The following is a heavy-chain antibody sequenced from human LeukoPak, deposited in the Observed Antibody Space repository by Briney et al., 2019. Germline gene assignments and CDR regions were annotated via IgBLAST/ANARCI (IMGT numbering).Heavy chain of an antibody. V-gene: IGHV3-7*01. J-gene: IGHJ6*02. D-gene: IGHD2-2*01. Sequence: PGGSLRLSCAASGFTFSSYWMSWVRQAPGKGLEWVANIKQDGSEKYYVDSVKGRFTISRDSAKNSLYLQMNSLRAEDTAVYYCARDRVVVVPANYYYYGMDVWGQGTTVTVSS. CDR3: ARDRVVVVPANYYYYGMDV. CDR1: GFTFSSYW. CDR2: IKQDGSEK.